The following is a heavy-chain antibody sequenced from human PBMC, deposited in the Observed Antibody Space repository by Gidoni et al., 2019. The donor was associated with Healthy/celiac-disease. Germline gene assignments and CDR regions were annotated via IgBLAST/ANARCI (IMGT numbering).Heavy chain of an antibody. J-gene: IGHJ5*02. CDR1: GFPFSSYA. CDR2: MCVSGCST. CDR3: AKDRSGRLPSWFDP. Sequence: DVQLLESGGGLVQRGGSLSLSCADSGFPFSSYAMRWVRPAPWKGLELVPAMCVSGCSTYYADSVKGLFTISIDNSKNTLYLQMNSLRAEDTAVYYCAKDRSGRLPSWFDPWSQGTLVTVSS. D-gene: IGHD6-19*01. V-gene: IGHV3-23*01.